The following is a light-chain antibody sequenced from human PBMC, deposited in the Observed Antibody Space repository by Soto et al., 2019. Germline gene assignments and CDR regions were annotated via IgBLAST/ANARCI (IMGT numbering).Light chain of an antibody. CDR2: GVS. Sequence: QSVLTQPASVSGSPGQSITISCTGTSSDVGGYNYVSWYQQHPGKAPKLMIYGVSNRPSGVSNRFFGSKSGYTASLSISGLQAEDEAEYYCSSYTGSSTLFAVFGGGTKLTVL. V-gene: IGLV2-14*01. J-gene: IGLJ2*01. CDR3: SSYTGSSTLFAV. CDR1: SSDVGGYNY.